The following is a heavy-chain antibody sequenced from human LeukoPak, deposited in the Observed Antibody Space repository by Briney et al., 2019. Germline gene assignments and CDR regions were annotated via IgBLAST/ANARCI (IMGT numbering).Heavy chain of an antibody. Sequence: PSETLSLTCTVSGYSISSGYYWGWIRQPPGKGLEWIGSIYHSGSTYYNPSLKSRVTISVDTSKNQFSLKLSSVTAPDTAVYYCARFAAVVYFDYWGQGTLVTVSS. J-gene: IGHJ4*02. V-gene: IGHV4-38-2*02. D-gene: IGHD2-15*01. CDR1: GYSISSGYY. CDR2: IYHSGST. CDR3: ARFAAVVYFDY.